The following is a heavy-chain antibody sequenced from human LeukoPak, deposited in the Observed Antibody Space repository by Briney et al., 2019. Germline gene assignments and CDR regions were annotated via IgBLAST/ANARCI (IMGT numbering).Heavy chain of an antibody. CDR3: ARDWYSSGARSWFDP. CDR1: GYTFTGYY. D-gene: IGHD6-19*01. CDR2: INPNSGGT. J-gene: IGHJ5*02. V-gene: IGHV1-2*02. Sequence: GASVKVSCKASGYTFTGYYMHWVRQAPGQGLEWMGWINPNSGGTNYAQKFQGRVTMTRDTSISTAYMELSRLRSDDTAVYYCARDWYSSGARSWFDPWGQGTLVTVSS.